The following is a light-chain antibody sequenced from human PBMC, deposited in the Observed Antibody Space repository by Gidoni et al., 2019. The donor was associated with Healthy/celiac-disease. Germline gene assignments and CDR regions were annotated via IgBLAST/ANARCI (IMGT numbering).Light chain of an antibody. Sequence: EIVLTQSPATRSLSPGDRATLSCRASQSVSSYLTWYQQEPGQAPRLLIYDASNRATGIPARFSGSGSGTDFTLTISSLEPEDFAVYYCQQRSNWPQITFGQGTRLEIK. J-gene: IGKJ5*01. CDR3: QQRSNWPQIT. V-gene: IGKV3-11*01. CDR2: DAS. CDR1: QSVSSY.